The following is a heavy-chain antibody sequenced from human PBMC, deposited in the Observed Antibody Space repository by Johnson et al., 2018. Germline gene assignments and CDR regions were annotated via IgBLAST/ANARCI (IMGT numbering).Heavy chain of an antibody. CDR1: GIILNIYD. Sequence: VQLQESGGALVQPGESLRLSCTASGIILNIYDIHWIRQAAGKGLEWLSYISKSGDSIYYADSLKGRFTASTDTAKNSVILQMNSLRDEDTAVYYCRRWAGNTDIWGQGTMVTVSS. CDR2: ISKSGDSI. D-gene: IGHD2/OR15-2a*01. CDR3: RRWAGNTDI. J-gene: IGHJ3*02. V-gene: IGHV3-48*02.